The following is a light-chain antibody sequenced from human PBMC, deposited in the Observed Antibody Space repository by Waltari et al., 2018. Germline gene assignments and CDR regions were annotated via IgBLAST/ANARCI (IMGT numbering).Light chain of an antibody. CDR2: GVS. Sequence: DFQMTQSPSSLSESVGDRVTITCRASQSITSYLNWYQQKPGKAPKLLVYGVSNLQSGVPSRFSGSGSGTGFTLTISSLQPEDFAAYYCQQGDSIPWTFGQGTRVEIK. J-gene: IGKJ1*01. CDR1: QSITSY. CDR3: QQGDSIPWT. V-gene: IGKV1-39*01.